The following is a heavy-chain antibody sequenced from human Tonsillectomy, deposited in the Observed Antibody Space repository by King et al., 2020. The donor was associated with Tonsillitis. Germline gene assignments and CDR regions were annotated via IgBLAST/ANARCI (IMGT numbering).Heavy chain of an antibody. J-gene: IGHJ4*02. CDR3: AKPPLIQDYGDYLFDY. CDR2: ISGSGGST. V-gene: IGHV3-23*04. D-gene: IGHD4-17*01. Sequence: VQLVESGGGLVQPGGSLRLSCAASGFTFSSYAMSWVRQAPGKGLEWVSAISGSGGSTYYADSVKGRFTISRDNSKNTLYLQMNSLRAEDTDVYYCAKPPLIQDYGDYLFDYWGQGTLVTVSS. CDR1: GFTFSSYA.